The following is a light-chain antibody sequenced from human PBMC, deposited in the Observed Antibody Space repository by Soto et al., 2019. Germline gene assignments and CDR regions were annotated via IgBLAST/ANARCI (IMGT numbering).Light chain of an antibody. CDR2: DAS. Sequence: DIQMTQCPSSLSASVGDRVTISCQASQDISNYLNWYQQKPGKAPKLLIYDASNLETGVPSRFSGSGSGTDFTFTISSLQPEDIATYYCQQYDNPLHPFGQGNKVDI. CDR3: QQYDNPLHP. J-gene: IGKJ2*01. CDR1: QDISNY. V-gene: IGKV1-33*01.